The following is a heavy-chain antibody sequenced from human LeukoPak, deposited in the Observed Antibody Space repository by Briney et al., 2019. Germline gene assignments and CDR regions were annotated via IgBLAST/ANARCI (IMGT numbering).Heavy chain of an antibody. CDR3: ARGVSYGGGMDV. Sequence: PSEILSLTCAVYGGSFSGYYWSWIRQPPGKGLEWIGEINHSGSTNYNPSLKSRVTISVDTSKNQFSLKLSSVTAADTAVYYCARGVSYGGGMDVWGQGTTVTVSS. CDR1: GGSFSGYY. J-gene: IGHJ6*02. CDR2: INHSGST. D-gene: IGHD1-26*01. V-gene: IGHV4-34*01.